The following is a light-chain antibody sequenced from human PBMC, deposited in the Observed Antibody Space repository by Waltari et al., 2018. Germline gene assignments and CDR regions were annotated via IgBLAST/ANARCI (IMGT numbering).Light chain of an antibody. CDR2: TNN. CDR1: SSNTGSNT. V-gene: IGLV1-44*01. J-gene: IGLJ3*02. CDR3: AAWDGNLNGNWV. Sequence: QSVLTQPPSLSGYPGQRVTISCSGSSSNTGSNTVNWYQRVPGAAPTLLIYTNNQRPSGVPDRFAGSKSGTSASLAISGLQSEDEAEYFCAAWDGNLNGNWVFGGGTKLTVL.